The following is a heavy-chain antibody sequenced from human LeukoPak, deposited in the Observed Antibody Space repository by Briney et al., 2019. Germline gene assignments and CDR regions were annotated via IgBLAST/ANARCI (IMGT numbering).Heavy chain of an antibody. CDR2: IRSNAYGGTT. Sequence: GGSLRLSCTASGFTFSYYWMSWVRQAPGKGLEWVGFIRSNAYGGTTDYAASVKGRFTISRDDSKNIAYLQMNSLKTEDTAVYYCTKGWLQFLADAFDIWGQGTMVTVSS. D-gene: IGHD5-24*01. J-gene: IGHJ3*02. V-gene: IGHV3-49*04. CDR3: TKGWLQFLADAFDI. CDR1: GFTFSYYW.